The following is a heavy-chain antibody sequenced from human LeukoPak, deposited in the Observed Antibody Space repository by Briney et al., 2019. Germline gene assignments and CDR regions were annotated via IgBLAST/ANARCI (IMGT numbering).Heavy chain of an antibody. CDR3: AKQAVAGSYYYYYMDV. Sequence: PGGSLRLSCAASGFTFSSYAMSWVRQAPGKGLEWVSAISGSGGSTYYADSVKGRVTISRDNSKNTLYLQMNSLRAEDTAVYYCAKQAVAGSYYYYYMDVWGKGTTVTVSS. CDR2: ISGSGGST. J-gene: IGHJ6*03. D-gene: IGHD6-19*01. V-gene: IGHV3-23*01. CDR1: GFTFSSYA.